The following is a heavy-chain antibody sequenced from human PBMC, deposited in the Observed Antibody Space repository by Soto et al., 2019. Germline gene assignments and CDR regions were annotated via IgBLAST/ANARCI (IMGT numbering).Heavy chain of an antibody. CDR1: GFNFSNHW. Sequence: WGSLRISCATSGFNFSNHWMHWVRQRPAEGLVWPSRITSDGKSKAYAESVKGRFAISRDNAKNTLYLQMNGLTAEDTAVYYCARESGDWPLNWFDPWGQGTLVTVSS. V-gene: IGHV3-74*01. CDR2: ITSDGKSK. D-gene: IGHD2-21*02. CDR3: ARESGDWPLNWFDP. J-gene: IGHJ5*02.